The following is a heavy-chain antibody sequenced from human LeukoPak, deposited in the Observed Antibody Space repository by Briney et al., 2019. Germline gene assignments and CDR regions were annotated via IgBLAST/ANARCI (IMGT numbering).Heavy chain of an antibody. CDR1: GGTFSSYA. V-gene: IGHV1-69*05. CDR2: IIPIFGTA. CDR3: ARMTGSHSAFDY. Sequence: ASVKVSCKASGGTFSSYAISWVRQAPGQGLEWMGGIIPIFGTANYAQKFQGRVMITTDESTSTAYMELSSLRSEDTAVYYCARMTGSHSAFDYWGQGTLVTVSS. J-gene: IGHJ4*02. D-gene: IGHD3-9*01.